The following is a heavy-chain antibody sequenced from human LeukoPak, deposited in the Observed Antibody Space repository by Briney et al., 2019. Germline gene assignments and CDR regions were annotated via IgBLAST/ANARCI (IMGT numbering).Heavy chain of an antibody. Sequence: SETLSLTCTVSGGSISSYYWSWIRQPAGKGLEWIGRIYTSGSTNYNPSLKSRVTMSVDTSKNQFSLKLSSVTAADTAVYYCARDFLTYYDILTGYYGTYYFDYWGQGTLVTVSS. CDR2: IYTSGST. D-gene: IGHD3-9*01. CDR1: GGSISSYY. CDR3: ARDFLTYYDILTGYYGTYYFDY. V-gene: IGHV4-4*07. J-gene: IGHJ4*02.